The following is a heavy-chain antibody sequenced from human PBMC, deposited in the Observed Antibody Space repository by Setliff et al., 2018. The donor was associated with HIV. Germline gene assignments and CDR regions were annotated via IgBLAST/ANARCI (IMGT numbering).Heavy chain of an antibody. CDR2: IYYSGST. CDR3: ARHTAPYSSGFYSVAAWFDP. J-gene: IGHJ5*02. V-gene: IGHV4-39*01. Sequence: ETLSLTCTVSGGSISSGSYYWSWIRQPPGKGLEWIGSIYYSGSTYYSPSLNGRVTISVDTSNNQFSLSLTSVTAADTAVYHCARHTAPYSSGFYSVAAWFDPWGQGTLVTVSS. D-gene: IGHD6-19*01. CDR1: GGSISSGSYY.